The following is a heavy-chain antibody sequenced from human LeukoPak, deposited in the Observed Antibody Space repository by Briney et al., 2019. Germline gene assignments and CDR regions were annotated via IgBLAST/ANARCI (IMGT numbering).Heavy chain of an antibody. CDR2: INPNSGGT. CDR3: ARDQGGELLERKDY. V-gene: IGHV1-2*02. CDR1: GYTFTGYY. Sequence: ASVKVSCKASGYTFTGYYMHWVRQAPGQGLEWMGWINPNSGGTNYAQKFQGRVTMTRDTSISTAYMELSRLRSDDTAVYYCARDQGGELLERKDYWGQGTLVTVSS. J-gene: IGHJ4*02. D-gene: IGHD3-10*01.